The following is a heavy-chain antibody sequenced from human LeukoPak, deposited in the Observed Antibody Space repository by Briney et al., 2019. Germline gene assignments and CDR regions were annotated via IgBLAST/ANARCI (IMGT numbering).Heavy chain of an antibody. Sequence: GGSLRLSCAASGITFSRYAMSWARQAPGKGLEWVSGISGSGANTYYADSVKGRFTISRDNSKNTVHLQMNSLRAEDTAVYYCAKIAPWGAVTTTDGFDYWGQGTLVTVSS. CDR3: AKIAPWGAVTTTDGFDY. J-gene: IGHJ4*02. V-gene: IGHV3-23*01. CDR1: GITFSRYA. D-gene: IGHD4-17*01. CDR2: ISGSGANT.